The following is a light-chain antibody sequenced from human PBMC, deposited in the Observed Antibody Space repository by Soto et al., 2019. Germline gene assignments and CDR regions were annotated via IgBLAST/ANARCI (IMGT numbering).Light chain of an antibody. CDR1: QDIRDN. J-gene: IGKJ4*01. CDR2: AAT. Sequence: DIQMTQSPSSLSASVGDRVAITCRARQDIRDNLNWYQQKPGKAPKLLMSAATTLERGAPSRFSGRGSETEFPIIISSLQSEGSATYFCQQSLSTAITFGGGTRV. CDR3: QQSLSTAIT. V-gene: IGKV1-39*01.